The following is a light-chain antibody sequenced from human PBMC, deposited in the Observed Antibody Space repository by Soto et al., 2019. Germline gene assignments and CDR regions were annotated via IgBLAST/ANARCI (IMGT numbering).Light chain of an antibody. Sequence: DIVMTQSPDSLAVSLGERATINCKSSQSVLYSPNNRNCLAWFQQKPGQPPKLLIYWASTRESGVPDRFSGSGSGTDFTLTISSPQAEDVAVYYCQQFYSTPHTFGQGTKLEIK. J-gene: IGKJ2*01. CDR2: WAS. CDR3: QQFYSTPHT. CDR1: QSVLYSPNNRNC. V-gene: IGKV4-1*01.